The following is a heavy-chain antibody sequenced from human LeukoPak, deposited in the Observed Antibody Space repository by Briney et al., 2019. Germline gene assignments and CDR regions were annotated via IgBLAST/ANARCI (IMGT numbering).Heavy chain of an antibody. J-gene: IGHJ5*01. Sequence: QTGGSLRLSCAASGFTFSSNWMHWVPQAPGKGLEWVSVIYSGGDTYYADSVKGRFTISSDNSKNTLSLQMNSLRAEDTAMYYCAREGDDSSGYYDSWGQGTLVTVSS. CDR3: AREGDDSSGYYDS. CDR1: GFTFSSNW. CDR2: IYSGGDT. V-gene: IGHV3-53*01. D-gene: IGHD3-22*01.